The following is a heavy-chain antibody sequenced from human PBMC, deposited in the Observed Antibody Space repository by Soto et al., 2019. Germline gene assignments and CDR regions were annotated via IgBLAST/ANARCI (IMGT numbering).Heavy chain of an antibody. CDR3: AYLPCSGGSCYWFSFSGMDV. J-gene: IGHJ6*02. CDR1: GFSLSTSGVG. CDR2: IYWDDDK. V-gene: IGHV2-5*02. Sequence: QITLKESGPPLVKPTQTLTLTCTFSGFSLSTSGVGVAWIRQPPGKALEWLAHIYWDDDKRYRPSLESRLTITKDTSKTQVVLTMTNMDSVATATYYCAYLPCSGGSCYWFSFSGMDVWGQGTTVTVSS. D-gene: IGHD2-15*01.